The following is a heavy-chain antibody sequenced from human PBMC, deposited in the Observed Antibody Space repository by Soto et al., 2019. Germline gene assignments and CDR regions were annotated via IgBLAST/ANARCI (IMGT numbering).Heavy chain of an antibody. D-gene: IGHD2-2*01. Sequence: SETLSLTCAVYGGSFSGYYWSWIRQPPGKGLEWIGEINHSGSTNYNPSLKSRVTISVDTSKNQFSLKLSSVTAADTAVYYCARELAPASSATSDYWGQGTLVTVSS. CDR3: ARELAPASSATSDY. CDR1: GGSFSGYY. J-gene: IGHJ4*02. V-gene: IGHV4-34*01. CDR2: INHSGST.